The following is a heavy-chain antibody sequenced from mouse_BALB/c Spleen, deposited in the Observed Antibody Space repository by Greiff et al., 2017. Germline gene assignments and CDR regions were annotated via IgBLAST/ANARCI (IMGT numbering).Heavy chain of an antibody. CDR1: GFTFSSYA. CDR2: ISSGGSYT. CDR3: ARARGLDYAMDY. Sequence: EVKLVESGGGLVKPGGSLKLSCAASGFTFSSYAMSWVRQSPEKRLEWVAEISSGGSYTYYPDTVTGRFTISRDNAKNTLYLEMSSLRSEDTAMYYCARARGLDYAMDYWGQGTSVTVSS. V-gene: IGHV5-9-4*01. J-gene: IGHJ4*01.